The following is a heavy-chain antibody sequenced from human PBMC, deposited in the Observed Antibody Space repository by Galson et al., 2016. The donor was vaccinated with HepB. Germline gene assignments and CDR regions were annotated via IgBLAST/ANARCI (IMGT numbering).Heavy chain of an antibody. V-gene: IGHV5-10-1*01. Sequence: QSGAAVKAPGESLTISCKGSGYSFTSYWISWVRQVPGKGLEWVGRIDPRDSYTNYSPSFPGHVTIAVDKSFSTAYLQWSGLNASDTAMYYCARLSGYCSYVGCLIALYYYYGLDVWGQGTPVTVSS. CDR2: IDPRDSYT. CDR3: ARLSGYCSYVGCLIALYYYYGLDV. J-gene: IGHJ6*02. CDR1: GYSFTSYW. D-gene: IGHD2-15*01.